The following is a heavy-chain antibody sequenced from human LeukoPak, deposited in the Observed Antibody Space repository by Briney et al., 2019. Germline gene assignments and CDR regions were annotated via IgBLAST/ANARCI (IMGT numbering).Heavy chain of an antibody. J-gene: IGHJ5*02. CDR2: IYHSGST. CDR1: GGSISSGGYS. D-gene: IGHD4-17*01. Sequence: SETLSLTCAVSGGSISSGGYSWSWIRQPPGKGLEWIGYIYHSGSTYYNPSLKSRVTISVDRSKNQFSLKLSSVTAADTAVYYCARGDYGWWFDHWGQGTLVTVSS. CDR3: ARGDYGWWFDH. V-gene: IGHV4-30-2*01.